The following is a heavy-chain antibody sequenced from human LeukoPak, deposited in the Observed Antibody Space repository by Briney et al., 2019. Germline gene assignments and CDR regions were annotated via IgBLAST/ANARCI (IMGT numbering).Heavy chain of an antibody. CDR2: ISGSGGST. Sequence: GGSLRLSCAASGFTFSSYAMSWVRQAPGKGLEWVSAISGSGGSTYYADSVKGRFTISRDNSQNTLYLQMNSLRAEDTAVYYCAKFTFGGVIAFDYWGQGTLVTVSS. D-gene: IGHD3-16*02. CDR3: AKFTFGGVIAFDY. J-gene: IGHJ4*02. CDR1: GFTFSSYA. V-gene: IGHV3-23*01.